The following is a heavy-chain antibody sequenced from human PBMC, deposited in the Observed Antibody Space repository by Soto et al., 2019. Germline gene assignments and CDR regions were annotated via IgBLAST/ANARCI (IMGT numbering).Heavy chain of an antibody. CDR1: GFTFSSYA. Sequence: PGGSLRLSCAASGFTFSSYAMSWVRQAPGKGLEWVSAISGSGGSTYYADSVKGRFTISRDNSKNTLYLQMNSLRAEDTAVYYCAKDYDFWSGYSMQDHGLMHDAFDIWGQGTTVT. CDR2: ISGSGGST. J-gene: IGHJ3*02. CDR3: AKDYDFWSGYSMQDHGLMHDAFDI. V-gene: IGHV3-23*01. D-gene: IGHD3-3*01.